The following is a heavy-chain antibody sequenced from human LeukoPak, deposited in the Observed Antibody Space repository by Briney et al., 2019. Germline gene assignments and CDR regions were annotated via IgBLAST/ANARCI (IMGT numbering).Heavy chain of an antibody. Sequence: PGGSLRLSCEASGFTVSSNYMSWVRQAPGKGLEWVSLIYSGGSTYYADSVKGRFTISSDNSKNTLYLQMNSLRVEDTAVYYCATAPERTWYSDLWGRGTLVTVSS. V-gene: IGHV3-66*01. D-gene: IGHD1-1*01. J-gene: IGHJ2*01. CDR1: GFTVSSNY. CDR2: IYSGGST. CDR3: ATAPERTWYSDL.